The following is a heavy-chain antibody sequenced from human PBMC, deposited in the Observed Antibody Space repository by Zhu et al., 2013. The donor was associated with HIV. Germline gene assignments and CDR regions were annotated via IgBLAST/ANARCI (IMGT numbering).Heavy chain of an antibody. CDR2: IEGDSTVT. D-gene: IGHD7-27*01. V-gene: IGHV3-7*01. CDR1: GFTFGSSW. CDR3: TRDWVSGALDY. J-gene: IGHJ4*02. Sequence: EVQLLESGGGLVQSGGSLRLSCAASGFTFGSSWMTWVRQAPGKGLAFVANIEGDSTVTNYVESVKGRFTISRDNAKASLYLQMNRLTVDDTAVYYCTRDWVSGALDYWGQGSPGHRLL.